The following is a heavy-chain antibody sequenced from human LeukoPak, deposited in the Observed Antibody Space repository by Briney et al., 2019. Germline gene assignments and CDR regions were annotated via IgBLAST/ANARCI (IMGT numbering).Heavy chain of an antibody. CDR1: GFTFSSYE. CDR3: AKDEGRSDRYGSESYPPY. J-gene: IGHJ4*02. D-gene: IGHD3-10*01. V-gene: IGHV3-30*02. CDR2: VRYDGSNE. Sequence: GGSLRLSCAASGFTFSSYEMNWVRQAPGKGLEWVAFVRYDGSNEYYADSVKGRFTISRDNSKKTLYLEMNSLRPEDTAVYYCAKDEGRSDRYGSESYPPYWGQGTLVSVFS.